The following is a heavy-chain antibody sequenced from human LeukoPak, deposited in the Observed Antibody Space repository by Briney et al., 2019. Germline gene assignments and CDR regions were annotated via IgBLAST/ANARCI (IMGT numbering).Heavy chain of an antibody. CDR2: IRYDGSNK. V-gene: IGHV3-30*02. J-gene: IGHJ3*02. CDR3: AKDRMYYDFWSGYSVDAFDI. Sequence: GGSLRLSCAASGFTFSSYSMNWVRQAPGKGLEWVAFIRYDGSNKYYADSVKGRFTISRDNSKNTLYLQMNSLRAEDTAVYYCAKDRMYYDFWSGYSVDAFDIWGQGTMVTVSS. D-gene: IGHD3-3*01. CDR1: GFTFSSYS.